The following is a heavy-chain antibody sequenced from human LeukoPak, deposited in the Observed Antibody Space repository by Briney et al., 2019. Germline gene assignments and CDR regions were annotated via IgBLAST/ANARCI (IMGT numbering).Heavy chain of an antibody. CDR3: AREGDDYGGNPSYYYYYGMDV. CDR1: GFTFSSYE. V-gene: IGHV3-48*03. D-gene: IGHD4-23*01. Sequence: GGSLRLSCAASGFTFSSYEMNRVRQAPGKGLEWVSYISSSGSTIYYADSVKGRFTISRDNAKNSLYLQMNSLRAEDTAVYYCAREGDDYGGNPSYYYYYGMDVWGQGTTVTVSS. J-gene: IGHJ6*02. CDR2: ISSSGSTI.